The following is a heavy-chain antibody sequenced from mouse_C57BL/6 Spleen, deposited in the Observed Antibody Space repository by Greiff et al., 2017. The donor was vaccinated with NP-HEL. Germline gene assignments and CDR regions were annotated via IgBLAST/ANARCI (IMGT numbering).Heavy chain of an antibody. CDR2: ISYSGST. J-gene: IGHJ3*01. D-gene: IGHD1-1*01. CDR3: SRDHYDGSSYAWFAY. Sequence: EVQLQQSGPGMVKPSQSLSLTCTVTGYSITSGYDWHWIRHFPGNKLEWMGYISYSGSTNYNPSLKSRISITHDTSKNHFFLKLNSVTTEDTATYYCSRDHYDGSSYAWFAYWGQGTLVTVSA. V-gene: IGHV3-1*01. CDR1: GYSITSGYD.